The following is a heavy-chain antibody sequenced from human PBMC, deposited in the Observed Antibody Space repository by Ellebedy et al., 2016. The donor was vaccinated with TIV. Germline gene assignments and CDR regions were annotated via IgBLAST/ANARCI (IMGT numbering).Heavy chain of an antibody. CDR2: IYYSGST. CDR1: GGSIRSSNSY. CDR3: ARQEQWLDLNFDY. V-gene: IGHV4-39*01. Sequence: SETLSLXXTVSGGSIRSSNSYWGWIRQPPGKGLEWIGSIYYSGSTYYNSSLKSRVTISVDTSKNQFSLKLTSVTAADTAVYYCARQEQWLDLNFDYWGQGTLVTVSS. J-gene: IGHJ4*02. D-gene: IGHD6-19*01.